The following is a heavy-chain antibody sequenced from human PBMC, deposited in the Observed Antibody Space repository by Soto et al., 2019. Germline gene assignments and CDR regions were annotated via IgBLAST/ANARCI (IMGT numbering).Heavy chain of an antibody. D-gene: IGHD6-19*01. J-gene: IGHJ4*02. CDR1: GYTFTGYA. V-gene: IGHV1-3*01. Sequence: ASVKVSCKASGYTFTGYAMHWVRQAPGQRLEWMGWINAGNGNTKYSQKFQGRVTITRDTSASTAYMELSSLRSENTAVYYCARAVAVPADFDYWGQGTLVTVSS. CDR3: ARAVAVPADFDY. CDR2: INAGNGNT.